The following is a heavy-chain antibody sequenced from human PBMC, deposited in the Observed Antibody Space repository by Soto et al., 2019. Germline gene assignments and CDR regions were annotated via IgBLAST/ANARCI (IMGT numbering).Heavy chain of an antibody. CDR3: AREGGYVHFDY. J-gene: IGHJ4*02. Sequence: PGGSLRLSCAASGFTFSSYSMNWVRQAPGKGLEWVSSISSRSSYIYYADSVKGRFTISRDNAKNSLYLQMNSLRAEDTALYYCAREGGYVHFDYWGQGTLVTVSS. V-gene: IGHV3-21*01. D-gene: IGHD5-12*01. CDR2: ISSRSSYI. CDR1: GFTFSSYS.